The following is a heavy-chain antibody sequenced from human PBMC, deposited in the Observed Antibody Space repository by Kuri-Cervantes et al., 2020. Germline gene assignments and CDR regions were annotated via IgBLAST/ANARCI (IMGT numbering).Heavy chain of an antibody. V-gene: IGHV3-33*01. Sequence: GESLKISCAASGFTFSSYGMHWVRQAPGKGLEWVAVIWYDGSNKYCADSVKGRFTISRDNSKNTLYLQMNGLRAEDTAVYYCARGVTGTDNFDYWGQGTLVTVSS. J-gene: IGHJ4*02. CDR1: GFTFSSYG. D-gene: IGHD1-7*01. CDR3: ARGVTGTDNFDY. CDR2: IWYDGSNK.